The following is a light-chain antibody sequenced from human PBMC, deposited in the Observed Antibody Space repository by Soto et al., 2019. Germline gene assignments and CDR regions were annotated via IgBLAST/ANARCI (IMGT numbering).Light chain of an antibody. V-gene: IGLV2-18*02. Sequence: QSALTQPPSVSGSPGQSVTISCTGTSSDVGSYNRVSWYQQPPGTAPKLMIYEVSNRPSGVPDRFSGSKSGNTASLTSSGLQAEDEADYYCSSYTSGSTFYVVFGGGTKLTVL. CDR1: SSDVGSYNR. CDR3: SSYTSGSTFYVV. J-gene: IGLJ2*01. CDR2: EVS.